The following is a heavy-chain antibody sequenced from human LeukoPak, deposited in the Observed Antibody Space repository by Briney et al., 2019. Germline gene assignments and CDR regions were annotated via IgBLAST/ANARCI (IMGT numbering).Heavy chain of an antibody. CDR3: ARSNREFASGSGDY. CDR1: IFTLTRLS. D-gene: IGHD3-10*01. J-gene: IGHJ4*02. CDR2: ITQDGSEK. V-gene: IGHV3-7*05. Sequence: GRTLSLSRAASIFTLTRLSTSGGPDAPREGLEWVANITQDGSEKYYVDSVKGRFSISRDNAKNSLYLQMNSLRAQGTAVYYGARSNREFASGSGDYWGQGNLVTLSS.